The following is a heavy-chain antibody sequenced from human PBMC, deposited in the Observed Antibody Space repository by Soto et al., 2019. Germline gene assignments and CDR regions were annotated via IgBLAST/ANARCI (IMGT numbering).Heavy chain of an antibody. D-gene: IGHD3-9*01. CDR3: AIDQKVTGYQTRQWVFDI. J-gene: IGHJ3*02. Sequence: PSQTLSLTCAISGDSVSSNSAAWNWIRQSPSRGLEWLGRTYYRSKWYNDYAVSVKSRITINPDTSKNQFSLQLNSVTPEDTAVFYFAIDQKVTGYQTRQWVFDIWGQGTMVTVSS. V-gene: IGHV6-1*01. CDR2: TYYRSKWYN. CDR1: GDSVSSNSAA.